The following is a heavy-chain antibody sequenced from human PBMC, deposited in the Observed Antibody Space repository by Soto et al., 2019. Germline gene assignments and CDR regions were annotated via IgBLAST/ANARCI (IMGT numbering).Heavy chain of an antibody. V-gene: IGHV4-34*01. J-gene: IGHJ3*02. CDR2: INHSGGN. CDR1: GGSFSTYY. CDR3: ARGGSNDWQVAFDI. D-gene: IGHD3-9*01. Sequence: PSETLSLTCVVSGGSFSTYYYNWIRQSPGKGLEWIGEINHSGGNNYSPSLKSRVTMSLDTSKNQFSLKLTSVTAADTAVYYCARGGSNDWQVAFDIWGQGTRVTVSS.